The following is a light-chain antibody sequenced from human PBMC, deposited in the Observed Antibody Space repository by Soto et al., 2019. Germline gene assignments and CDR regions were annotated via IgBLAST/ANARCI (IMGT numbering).Light chain of an antibody. V-gene: IGLV1-44*01. CDR3: CSYAGSYTLRV. CDR2: SNN. Sequence: QSVLTQPPSASGTPGQSVTVSCSGSSSNIGSNTVTWYQQLPGTPPILLLYSNNLRSSGVPDRFSGSRSGTSASLAISGLQSEDEADYYCCSYAGSYTLRVFGGGTKLTVL. J-gene: IGLJ3*02. CDR1: SSNIGSNT.